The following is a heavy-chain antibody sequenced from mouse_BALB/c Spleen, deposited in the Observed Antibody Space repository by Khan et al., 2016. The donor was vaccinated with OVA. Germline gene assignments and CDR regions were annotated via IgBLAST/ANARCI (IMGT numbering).Heavy chain of an antibody. CDR3: VRSYCYGSSTWFAY. V-gene: IGHV1-69*02. D-gene: IGHD1-1*01. J-gene: IGHJ3*01. CDR2: IDPSDSHT. CDR1: GYTFSSYW. Sequence: QVQLQQPGAELVKPGASVKLSCKASGYTFSSYWMHWMKQRPGQGLEWIGEIDPSDSHTNYHQKFKGKATLNVDKSSSTAYMHLRSLTSEDSAVYYCVRSYCYGSSTWFAYWGQGTLVTVSA.